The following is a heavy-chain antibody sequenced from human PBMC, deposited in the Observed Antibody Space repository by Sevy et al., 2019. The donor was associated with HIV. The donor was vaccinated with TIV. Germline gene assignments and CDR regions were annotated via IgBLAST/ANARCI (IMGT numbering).Heavy chain of an antibody. CDR3: ARDLRITGTSWFDP. V-gene: IGHV3-7*03. CDR2: IKQDGSEK. J-gene: IGHJ5*02. D-gene: IGHD1-7*01. Sequence: GGSLRLSCAASGFTFSSYWMSWVRQAPGKGLEWVANIKQDGSEKYYVDSVKDRFTISRDNAKNSLYLQMNSLRAEDTAVYYCARDLRITGTSWFDPWGQGTLVTVSS. CDR1: GFTFSSYW.